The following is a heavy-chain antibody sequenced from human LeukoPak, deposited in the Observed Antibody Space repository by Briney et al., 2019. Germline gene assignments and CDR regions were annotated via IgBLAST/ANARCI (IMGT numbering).Heavy chain of an antibody. J-gene: IGHJ4*02. Sequence: SETLSLTCTVSGDSISSGSYYWTWLRQPAGKGLEWIGRMYSSGGTNYNPSLKSRVTISLDTSKKHFSLELSSVTAADTAVYYCARDSVLYYFDSWGQGALVTVSS. V-gene: IGHV4-61*02. CDR1: GDSISSGSYY. CDR2: MYSSGGT. D-gene: IGHD6-6*01. CDR3: ARDSVLYYFDS.